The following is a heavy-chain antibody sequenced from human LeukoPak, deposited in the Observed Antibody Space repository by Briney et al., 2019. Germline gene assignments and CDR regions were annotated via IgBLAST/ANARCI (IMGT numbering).Heavy chain of an antibody. D-gene: IGHD4-17*01. J-gene: IGHJ4*02. Sequence: PSETLSLTCTVSGGSIGRFHWSWIRQIPGKGLDHIGYIYYNGNTNYNPSLKSRVTMSVDASKNQFSLNVTSVTAADTAVYYCARVGNHGDYMLFDYWGQGTLVTVSS. CDR3: ARVGNHGDYMLFDY. V-gene: IGHV4-59*01. CDR1: GGSIGRFH. CDR2: IYYNGNT.